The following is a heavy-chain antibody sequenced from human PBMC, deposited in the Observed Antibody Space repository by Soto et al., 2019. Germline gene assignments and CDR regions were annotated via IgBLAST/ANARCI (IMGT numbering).Heavy chain of an antibody. J-gene: IGHJ4*02. D-gene: IGHD6-6*01. CDR2: ISYDGSNK. CDR3: AKFSSIAALKGPGPALEDFDY. V-gene: IGHV3-30*18. CDR1: GFTFSSYG. Sequence: GGSLRLSCAASGFTFSSYGMHWVRQAPGKGLEWVAVISYDGSNKYYADSVKGRFTISRDNSKNTLYLQMNSLRAEDTAVYYCAKFSSIAALKGPGPALEDFDYWGQGTLVTVSS.